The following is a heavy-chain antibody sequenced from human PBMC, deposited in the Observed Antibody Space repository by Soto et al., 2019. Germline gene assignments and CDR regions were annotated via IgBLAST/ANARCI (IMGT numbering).Heavy chain of an antibody. CDR1: GYTFTSYY. D-gene: IGHD6-25*01. Sequence: ASVKVSCKASGYTFTSYYMHWVRQAPGQGLEWMGIINPSGGSTSYAQKFQGRVTMTRDTSTSTVYMELSSLRSEDTAVYYCAREWYSSGSAYYYYGMDVWGQGTTVTVSS. J-gene: IGHJ6*02. V-gene: IGHV1-46*01. CDR3: AREWYSSGSAYYYYGMDV. CDR2: INPSGGST.